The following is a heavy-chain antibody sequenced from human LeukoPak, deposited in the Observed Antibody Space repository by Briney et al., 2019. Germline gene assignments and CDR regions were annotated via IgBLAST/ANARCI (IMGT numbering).Heavy chain of an antibody. J-gene: IGHJ4*02. CDR3: ARGTTVDPHLDY. D-gene: IGHD4-23*01. V-gene: IGHV3-30*03. CDR1: GFTFSSYS. Sequence: GGSLRLSCATSGFTFSSYSMSWVRQAPGKGLEWVAVISYDGSNKYYADSVKGRFTISRDNSKNTLYLQMNSLRAEDTAVYYCARGTTVDPHLDYWGQGTLVTVSS. CDR2: ISYDGSNK.